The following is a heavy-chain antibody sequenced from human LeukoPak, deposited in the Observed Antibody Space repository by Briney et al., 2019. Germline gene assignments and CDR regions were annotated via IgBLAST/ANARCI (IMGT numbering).Heavy chain of an antibody. D-gene: IGHD3-10*01. Sequence: SETLSLTCAVYGESFSGYQWTWIRQPPGKGLEWIGEINHGRSTNYNPSLKSRVTMSVDTSKNQFSLWLYSVTSADTAVYYCAREFYFASGAYYFDLWGRGALVTVSS. CDR2: INHGRST. V-gene: IGHV4-34*01. CDR1: GESFSGYQ. CDR3: AREFYFASGAYYFDL. J-gene: IGHJ4*02.